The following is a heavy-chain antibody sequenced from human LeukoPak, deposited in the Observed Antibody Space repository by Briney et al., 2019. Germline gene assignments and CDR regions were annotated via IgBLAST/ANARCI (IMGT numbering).Heavy chain of an antibody. CDR1: GFTFSSYG. Sequence: QAGRSLRLSCAASGFTFSSYGMHWVRQAPGKGLEWGAVISYDGSNKYYADSVKGRFTISRDNSKNTLYLQMNSLRAEDTAVYYCAKDPAVRGVIIPLNWFDPWGQGTLVTVSS. D-gene: IGHD3-10*01. J-gene: IGHJ5*02. CDR3: AKDPAVRGVIIPLNWFDP. V-gene: IGHV3-30*18. CDR2: ISYDGSNK.